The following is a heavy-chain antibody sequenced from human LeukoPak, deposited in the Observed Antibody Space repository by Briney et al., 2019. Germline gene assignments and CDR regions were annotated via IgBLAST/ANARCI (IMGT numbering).Heavy chain of an antibody. V-gene: IGHV3-49*04. D-gene: IGHD3-10*01. CDR1: GFTFGDYA. Sequence: GGSLRLSCTASGFTFGDYATSWVRQAPGKGLEGVGFIRSKAYGGTTEYAASVKGRFTISRDDSKSIAYLQMNSLKTEDTAVYYCTRHTYYYGSGSKIDYWGQGTLVTVSS. CDR2: IRSKAYGGTT. CDR3: TRHTYYYGSGSKIDY. J-gene: IGHJ4*02.